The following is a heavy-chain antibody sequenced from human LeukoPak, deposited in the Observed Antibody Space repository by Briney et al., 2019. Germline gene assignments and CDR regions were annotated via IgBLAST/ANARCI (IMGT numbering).Heavy chain of an antibody. V-gene: IGHV3-33*01. D-gene: IGHD1-20*01. J-gene: IGHJ5*02. CDR3: ARFGHNWIENWFDP. CDR2: IWYDGSNK. CDR1: GFTFSSYG. Sequence: GGSLRLSCAASGFTFSSYGMHWVRQAPGQGLEWVAVIWYDGSNKYYADSVKGRFTISRDNSKNTLYLQMNSLRAEDTAVYYCARFGHNWIENWFDPWGQGTLVTVSS.